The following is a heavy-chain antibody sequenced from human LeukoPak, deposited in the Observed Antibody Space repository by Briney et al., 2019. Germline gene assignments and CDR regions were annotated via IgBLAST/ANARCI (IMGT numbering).Heavy chain of an antibody. D-gene: IGHD4-17*01. Sequence: PSETLSLTCAVYGGSFSGYYWSWIRQPPGKGLEWIGEINHSGSTYYNPSLKSRVTISVDTSKNQFSLKLSSVTAADTAVYYCAREPRITTVVDYWGQGTLVTVSS. V-gene: IGHV4-34*01. CDR3: AREPRITTVVDY. CDR1: GGSFSGYY. CDR2: INHSGST. J-gene: IGHJ4*02.